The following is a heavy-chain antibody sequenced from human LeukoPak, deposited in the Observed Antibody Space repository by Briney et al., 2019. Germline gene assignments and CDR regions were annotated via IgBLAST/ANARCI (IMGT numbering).Heavy chain of an antibody. D-gene: IGHD6-19*01. CDR1: GFTFSSYS. V-gene: IGHV3-21*01. J-gene: IGHJ1*01. Sequence: GGSLRLSCAASGFTFSSYSMNWVRQAPGKGLEWVSSINILSNYIYYADSVKGRFTISRDNSKNTLYLQMNSLRVEDTAVYFCARVSEDHTTGWYEEYFQHWGQGTLVTVSS. CDR3: ARVSEDHTTGWYEEYFQH. CDR2: INILSNYI.